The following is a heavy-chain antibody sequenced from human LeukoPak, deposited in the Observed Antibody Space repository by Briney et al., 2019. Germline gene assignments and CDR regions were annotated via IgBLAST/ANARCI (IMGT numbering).Heavy chain of an antibody. CDR3: ARTRYYYNSRSYGAPYYFDY. D-gene: IGHD3-10*01. Sequence: SETLSLTCSVSAYSISSGYYWGWIRQPPGKGLEWIGSIHHTGYTFYNPSVKSRITISVETSKNQFSLKLSSVTAADTAVYYCARTRYYYNSRSYGAPYYFDYWGQGTLVTVSS. CDR1: AYSISSGYY. V-gene: IGHV4-38-2*02. J-gene: IGHJ4*02. CDR2: IHHTGYT.